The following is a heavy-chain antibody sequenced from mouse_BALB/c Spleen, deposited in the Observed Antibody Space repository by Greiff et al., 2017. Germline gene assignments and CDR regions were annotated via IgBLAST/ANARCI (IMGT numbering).Heavy chain of an antibody. CDR3: ARQYGGFDY. CDR2: ISSGGSYT. Sequence: EVHLVESGGGLVKPGGSLKLSCAASGFTFSSYALSWVRQTPENRLEWVATISSGGSYTYYPDSVKGRFTITRDNAKHTLYLTMSSLRSEDTAMSYCARQYGGFDYWGQGTTLTVSS. D-gene: IGHD2-10*02. V-gene: IGHV5-9-3*01. J-gene: IGHJ2*01. CDR1: GFTFSSYA.